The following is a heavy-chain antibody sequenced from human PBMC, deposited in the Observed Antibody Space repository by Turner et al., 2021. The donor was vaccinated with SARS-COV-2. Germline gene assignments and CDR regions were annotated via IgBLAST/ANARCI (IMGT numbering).Heavy chain of an antibody. D-gene: IGHD6-13*01. CDR2: ISYDGSNK. J-gene: IGHJ5*02. CDR3: AKDLGQLDWFDP. Sequence: QVQLVESGGGVVQPGRSLRLSCAASGFTFSSYGMHWGRQAPGKGLEWVAVISYDGSNKYYADSVKGRFTISRDNSKNTLYLQMNSLRAEETAVYYCAKDLGQLDWFDPWGQGTLVTVSS. V-gene: IGHV3-30*18. CDR1: GFTFSSYG.